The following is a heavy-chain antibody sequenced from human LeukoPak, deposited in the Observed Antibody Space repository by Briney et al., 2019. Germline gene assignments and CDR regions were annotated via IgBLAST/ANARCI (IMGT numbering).Heavy chain of an antibody. CDR1: GFTFSSYS. CDR2: ISSSSSYI. CDR3: AKDSSLSLISGYYFDY. V-gene: IGHV3-21*01. J-gene: IGHJ4*02. D-gene: IGHD1-14*01. Sequence: GGSLRPSCAASGFTFSSYSMNWVRQAPGKGLEWVSSISSSSSYIYYADSVKGRFTISRDNAKNSLYLQMNSLRAEDTAVYYCAKDSSLSLISGYYFDYWGQGTLVTVSS.